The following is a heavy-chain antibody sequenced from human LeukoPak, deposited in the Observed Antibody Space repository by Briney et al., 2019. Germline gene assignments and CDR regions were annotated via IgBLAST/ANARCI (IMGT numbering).Heavy chain of an antibody. V-gene: IGHV1-69*05. CDR3: ARGGYSYDFWSGYSSYYYYYMDV. CDR2: IIPIFGTA. D-gene: IGHD3-3*01. CDR1: GGTFSSYA. J-gene: IGHJ6*03. Sequence: SVKVSCKASGGTFSSYAISWVRQAPGQGLEWMGGIIPIFGTANYAQTFQGRVTITTDESTSTSYMELSSLRSEDTAVYYCARGGYSYDFWSGYSSYYYYYMDVWGKGTTVTVSS.